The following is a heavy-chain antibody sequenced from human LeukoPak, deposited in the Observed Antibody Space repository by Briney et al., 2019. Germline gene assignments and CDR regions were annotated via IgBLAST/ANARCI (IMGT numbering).Heavy chain of an antibody. J-gene: IGHJ4*02. CDR3: ARASGTDSSGYLQIDY. Sequence: PGGSLRLSCAASGFTFSRSLMHWVRQAPGKGLVWLSRINSDGGDTTYADSVKGRFTISRDNAKNTVYLQMNSLRAEDTAMYYCARASGTDSSGYLQIDYWGQGTLVTVSS. D-gene: IGHD3-22*01. CDR2: INSDGGDT. V-gene: IGHV3-74*01. CDR1: GFTFSRSL.